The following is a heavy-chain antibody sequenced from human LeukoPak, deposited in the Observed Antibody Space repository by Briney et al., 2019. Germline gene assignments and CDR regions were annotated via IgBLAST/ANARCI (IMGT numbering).Heavy chain of an antibody. CDR2: MNPNSGNT. Sequence: GASVKVSCKASGYTFTSYDINWVRQATEQGLEWMGWMNPNSGNTGYAQKFQGRVTITRNTSISTAYMELSSLRSEDTAVYYCARGLAAAGTDYWGQGTLVTVSS. D-gene: IGHD6-13*01. J-gene: IGHJ4*02. V-gene: IGHV1-8*03. CDR1: GYTFTSYD. CDR3: ARGLAAAGTDY.